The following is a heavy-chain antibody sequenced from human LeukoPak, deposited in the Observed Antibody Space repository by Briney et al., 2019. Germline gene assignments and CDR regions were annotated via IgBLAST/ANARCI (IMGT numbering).Heavy chain of an antibody. Sequence: ASVKVSCKASGGTFSSYAISWVRQAPGQGREWMGRIIPIFGTANYAQKFQGRVTITTDESTSTAYMELSSLRSEDTAVYYCARVVLVPRDFGEPYYYMYVWGKGTTVTVSS. CDR1: GGTFSSYA. D-gene: IGHD3-16*01. CDR3: ARVVLVPRDFGEPYYYMYV. J-gene: IGHJ6*03. CDR2: IIPIFGTA. V-gene: IGHV1-69*05.